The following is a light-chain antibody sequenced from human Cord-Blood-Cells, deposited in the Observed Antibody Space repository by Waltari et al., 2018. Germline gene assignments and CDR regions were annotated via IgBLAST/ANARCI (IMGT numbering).Light chain of an antibody. CDR3: SSYPSSSTLV. CDR2: EVS. J-gene: IGLJ1*01. CDR1: SSDVGGYKY. Sequence: QSALTQPASVSGAPGPAITISCTGTSSDVGGYKYVSWYQQHPGKAPKLMIYEVSNRPSGVSNRFSGSKSGNTASLTISGLQAEDEADYYCSSYPSSSTLVFGTGTKVTVL. V-gene: IGLV2-14*01.